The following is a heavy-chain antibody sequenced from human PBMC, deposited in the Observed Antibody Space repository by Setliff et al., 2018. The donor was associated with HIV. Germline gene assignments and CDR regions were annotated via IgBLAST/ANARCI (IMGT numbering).Heavy chain of an antibody. Sequence: LRLSCAASGFTFTSYSVNWVRQAPGKGLEWVSSISSTSSYIYYADSVKGRFTISRDNAKNSLYLQMNSLRAEDTAVYYCARGYCSSTSCRYYFDYWGQGTLVTVS. CDR3: ARGYCSSTSCRYYFDY. J-gene: IGHJ4*02. CDR2: ISSTSSYI. CDR1: GFTFTSYS. D-gene: IGHD2-2*01. V-gene: IGHV3-21*01.